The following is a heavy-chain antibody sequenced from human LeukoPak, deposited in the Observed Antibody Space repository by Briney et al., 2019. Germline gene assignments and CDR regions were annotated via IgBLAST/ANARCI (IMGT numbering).Heavy chain of an antibody. V-gene: IGHV1-2*02. D-gene: IGHD5-24*01. CDR3: ASRDGPRGAFDY. CDR2: INPNSGGT. J-gene: IGHJ4*02. CDR1: GYIFTGYY. Sequence: ASVKVSCKASGYIFTGYYMHWVRQAPGQGLEWMGWINPNSGGTNSAQKFQGRVTMTRDTSISTAYMELTRLTSDDTAVYYCASRDGPRGAFDYWGQGTLVTVSS.